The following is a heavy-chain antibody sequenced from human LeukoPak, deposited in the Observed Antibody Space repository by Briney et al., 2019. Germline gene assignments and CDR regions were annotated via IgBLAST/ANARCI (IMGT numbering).Heavy chain of an antibody. D-gene: IGHD2-2*01. V-gene: IGHV3-30-3*01. J-gene: IGHJ3*02. CDR3: ARERYCSSTSRKCVLGYAFDI. CDR1: GFTFSSYA. CDR2: ISYDGSNK. Sequence: GGSLRLSCAASGFTFSSYAMHWVRQAPGKGLEWVAVISYDGSNKYYADSVKGRFTISRDNSKNTLYLQMNSLRAEDTAVYYCARERYCSSTSRKCVLGYAFDIWGQGTMVTVSS.